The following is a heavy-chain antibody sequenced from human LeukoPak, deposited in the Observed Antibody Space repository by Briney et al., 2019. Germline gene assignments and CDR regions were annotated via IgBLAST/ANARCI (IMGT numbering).Heavy chain of an antibody. J-gene: IGHJ4*02. Sequence: TGGSLRLSCAASGFIFSDYAMHWVRQAPGKGLVWVSRIISDGSTTDYADSVKGRFTISRDNAKNSLYLQMISLRAEDTAVYYCARVYYGDYGYFDYWGQGTLVTVSS. V-gene: IGHV3-74*01. D-gene: IGHD4-17*01. CDR3: ARVYYGDYGYFDY. CDR1: GFIFSDYA. CDR2: IISDGSTT.